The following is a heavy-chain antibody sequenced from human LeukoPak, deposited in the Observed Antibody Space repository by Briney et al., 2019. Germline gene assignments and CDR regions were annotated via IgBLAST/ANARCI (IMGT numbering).Heavy chain of an antibody. CDR3: TKDQTPYY. CDR2: IASETYGGTA. J-gene: IGHJ4*02. V-gene: IGHV3-49*04. Sequence: GGSLRLSCAASGFIVSNNYMSWVRQAPGKGLEWVGFIASETYGGTAEYAASVKGRFIISRDDSKSIAYLQMNSLKTEDTAVYYCTKDQTPYYWGQGTLVTVSS. CDR1: GFIVSNNY.